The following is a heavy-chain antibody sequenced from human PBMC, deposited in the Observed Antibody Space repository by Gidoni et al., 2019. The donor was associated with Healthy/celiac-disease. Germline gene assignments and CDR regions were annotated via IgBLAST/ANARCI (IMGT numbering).Heavy chain of an antibody. CDR1: GYSISSGYY. CDR2: IYHSGST. D-gene: IGHD2-15*01. V-gene: IGHV4-38-2*02. J-gene: IGHJ1*01. Sequence: QVQLQESGPGLVKPSETLSLTCPVSGYSISSGYYWGWIRQPPGKGLEWIGSIYHSGSTYYNPSLKSRVTISVDTSKNQFSLKLSSVTAADTAVYYCARDLVGWGYCSGGSCGYFQHWGQGTLVTVSS. CDR3: ARDLVGWGYCSGGSCGYFQH.